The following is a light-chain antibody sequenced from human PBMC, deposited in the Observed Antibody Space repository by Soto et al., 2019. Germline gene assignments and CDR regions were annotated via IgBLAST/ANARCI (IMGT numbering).Light chain of an antibody. CDR3: MQSIRWPWT. CDR2: YVS. CDR1: QSLVYSDGNSY. V-gene: IGKV2-30*01. J-gene: IGKJ1*01. Sequence: DVVVTQSPLSLSVTLGQPASISCRSSQSLVYSDGNSYLNWFHQKPGQSPRRLIYYVSNRDSGVPDRFSGSGSGTVFTLRISRVEAEDVGVYYCMQSIRWPWTSGQGTKVEIK.